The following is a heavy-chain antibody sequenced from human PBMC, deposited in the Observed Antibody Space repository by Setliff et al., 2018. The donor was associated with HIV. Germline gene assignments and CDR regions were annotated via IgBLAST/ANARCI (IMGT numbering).Heavy chain of an antibody. V-gene: IGHV4-34*01. D-gene: IGHD6-19*01. CDR1: RGSFSHYY. Sequence: SETLSLTCAVYRGSFSHYYWTWIRQSPGKGLEWIAEINQERTTFYNPSLKSRVTMSLDTSRNEVSLRLSSVTAADTAVYYCARGPPGSSIGWYVGYWGQGTLVTVSS. CDR3: ARGPPGSSIGWYVGY. CDR2: INQERTT. J-gene: IGHJ4*02.